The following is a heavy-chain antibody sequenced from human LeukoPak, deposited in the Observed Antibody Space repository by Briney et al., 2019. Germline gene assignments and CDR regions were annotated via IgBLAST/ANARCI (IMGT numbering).Heavy chain of an antibody. CDR1: GFIFSTYG. CDR3: AKERLRYFDWYLFDY. V-gene: IGHV3-23*01. D-gene: IGHD3-9*01. Sequence: GGSLRLSCAASGFIFSTYGMSWVRQAPGEVLKLVSSISGSGRNTYYADSVKGRFTISRDNSKNPLYLQMNSLRAEDTAVYFRAKERLRYFDWYLFDYGGQGTLVTVSS. CDR2: ISGSGRNT. J-gene: IGHJ4*02.